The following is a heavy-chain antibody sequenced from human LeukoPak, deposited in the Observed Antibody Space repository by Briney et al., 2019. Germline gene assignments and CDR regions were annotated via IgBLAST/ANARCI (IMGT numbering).Heavy chain of an antibody. CDR2: IYYSGST. J-gene: IGHJ4*02. D-gene: IGHD3-22*01. CDR3: ARLTQLYYYDSSGDYFDY. Sequence: SETLSLTCAVSGGSISSGGYSWSWIRQPPGKGLEWIGYIYYSGSTYYNPSLKSRVTISVDTSKNQFSLKLSSVTAADTAVYYCARLTQLYYYDSSGDYFDYWGQGILVTVSS. V-gene: IGHV4-30-4*07. CDR1: GGSISSGGYS.